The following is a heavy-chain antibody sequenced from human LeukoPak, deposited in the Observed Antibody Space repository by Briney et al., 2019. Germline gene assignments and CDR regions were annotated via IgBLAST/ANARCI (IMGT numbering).Heavy chain of an antibody. J-gene: IGHJ5*02. Sequence: SETLSLTCVVSGVSVNDYYWSWIRQSPEKGLEWIGEVSPGGYTTYNPSLKSRVIISEDTSENQLSLKVTSVTAADTALYYCARIRCGRGQYMCYNHWDQGTFVTVSS. D-gene: IGHD2-21*01. CDR2: VSPGGYT. CDR3: ARIRCGRGQYMCYNH. CDR1: GVSVNDYY. V-gene: IGHV4-34*01.